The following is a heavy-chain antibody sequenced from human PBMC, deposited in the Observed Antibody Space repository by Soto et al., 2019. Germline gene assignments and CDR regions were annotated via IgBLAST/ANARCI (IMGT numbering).Heavy chain of an antibody. CDR1: GGTFSSYA. J-gene: IGHJ6*02. V-gene: IGHV1-69*01. Sequence: QVQLVQSGAEVKKPGSSVKVSCKASGGTFSSYAISWVRQAPGQGLEWMGGIIRIFGTANYAQKFQGRVTITADESTSPAYMELSRLRSEDTAVYYCARGITGTTFSYYYYGMDVWGQGTTVTVSS. CDR2: IIRIFGTA. CDR3: ARGITGTTFSYYYYGMDV. D-gene: IGHD1-20*01.